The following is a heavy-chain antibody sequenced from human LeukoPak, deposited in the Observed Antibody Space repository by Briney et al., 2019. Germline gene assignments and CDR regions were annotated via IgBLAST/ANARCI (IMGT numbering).Heavy chain of an antibody. V-gene: IGHV4-34*01. Sequence: SETLSLTCAVYGGSFSGYYWSWIRQPPGKGLEWIGEINHSGSTNYNPSLKSRVTISVGTSKNQFSLKLSSVTAADTAVYYCARGACSGGSCYYPYYYYYYMDVWGKGTTVTVSS. J-gene: IGHJ6*03. CDR3: ARGACSGGSCYYPYYYYYYMDV. CDR1: GGSFSGYY. D-gene: IGHD2-15*01. CDR2: INHSGST.